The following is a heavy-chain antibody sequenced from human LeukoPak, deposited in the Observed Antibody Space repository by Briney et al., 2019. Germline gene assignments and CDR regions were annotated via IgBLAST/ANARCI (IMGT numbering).Heavy chain of an antibody. J-gene: IGHJ4*02. D-gene: IGHD3-3*01. CDR3: ARGRFRYFDY. V-gene: IGHV3-7*04. Sequence: PGGSLRLSCAASGFSFSGYWMSWVRQAPGKGLEWVANIKHDGSEKYYVDSGKGRFTISRDNTKNSLYLQMNSLRAEDTAVYYCARGRFRYFDYWGQGTLVTVSS. CDR2: IKHDGSEK. CDR1: GFSFSGYW.